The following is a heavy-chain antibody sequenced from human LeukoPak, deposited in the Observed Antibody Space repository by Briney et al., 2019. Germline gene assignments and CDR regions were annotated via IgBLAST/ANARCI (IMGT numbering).Heavy chain of an antibody. J-gene: IGHJ6*02. CDR2: IIPILGIA. CDR1: GGTFSSYA. D-gene: IGHD5-12*01. Sequence: SVKVSCKASGGTFSSYAISWVRQAPGQGLEWMGRIIPILGIANYAQKFQGRVTITADKSTSTAYMELSSLRSEDTAVYYCATASGGYDYYHYYGMDVWGQGTTVTVSS. V-gene: IGHV1-69*04. CDR3: ATASGGYDYYHYYGMDV.